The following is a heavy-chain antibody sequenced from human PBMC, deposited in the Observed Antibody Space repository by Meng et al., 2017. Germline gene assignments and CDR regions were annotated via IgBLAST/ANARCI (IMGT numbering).Heavy chain of an antibody. D-gene: IGHD6-13*01. CDR3: AHIPYSSSWYEYFQH. V-gene: IGHV2-5*01. CDR1: GFPHSTGGVW. CDR2: IYLNDDK. Sequence: LKGSVSMVVKPTTPLTVICTFSGFPHSTGGVWVGWIPQPPGKALEWLALIYLNDDKRYSPSLKSRLTITKDTSKNQVVLTMTNMNPVDTATYYCAHIPYSSSWYEYFQHWGQGTLVTVSS. J-gene: IGHJ1*01.